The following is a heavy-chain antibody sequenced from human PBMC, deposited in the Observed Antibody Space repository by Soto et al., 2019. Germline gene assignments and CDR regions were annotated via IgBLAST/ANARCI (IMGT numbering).Heavy chain of an antibody. CDR3: ARDIWQWLERGWFDP. D-gene: IGHD6-19*01. V-gene: IGHV3-7*05. Sequence: EVQLVESGGGLVQPGGSLRLSCAASGFTFSSYWMSWVRQAPGKGLEGVANIKQDGSEKYYVDSVKGRFTISRDNAKNSLYLQMNSLRAEDTAVYYCARDIWQWLERGWFDPWGQGTLVTVSS. CDR1: GFTFSSYW. J-gene: IGHJ5*02. CDR2: IKQDGSEK.